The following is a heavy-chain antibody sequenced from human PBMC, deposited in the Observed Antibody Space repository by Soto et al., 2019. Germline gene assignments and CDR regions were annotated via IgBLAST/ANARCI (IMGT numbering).Heavy chain of an antibody. CDR2: ISSNGGST. Sequence: GGSLRLSCAASGFTFSSYAMHWVRQAPGKGLEYVSAISSNGGSTYYANSVKGRFTISRDNSKNTLYLQMGSLRAEDMAVYYCARAPDYDFWSGYYFDDAFDIWGQGTMVTVSS. CDR1: GFTFSSYA. D-gene: IGHD3-3*01. V-gene: IGHV3-64*01. CDR3: ARAPDYDFWSGYYFDDAFDI. J-gene: IGHJ3*02.